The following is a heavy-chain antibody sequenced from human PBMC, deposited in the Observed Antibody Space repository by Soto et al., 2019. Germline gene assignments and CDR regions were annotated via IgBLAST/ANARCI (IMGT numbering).Heavy chain of an antibody. J-gene: IGHJ4*02. CDR2: IYFTGST. D-gene: IGHD3-10*01. CDR3: AGHYWVGDY. CDR1: GGSISDSSYY. Sequence: QLQLQESGPGLVKPSETLSLTCTVSGGSISDSSYYWGWIRQPPGKGLEWIGSIYFTGSTYYNPSLKSRVTISVDTSKNQPSVKLSSVTAADTAVYYCAGHYWVGDYWGQGTLVTVSS. V-gene: IGHV4-39*01.